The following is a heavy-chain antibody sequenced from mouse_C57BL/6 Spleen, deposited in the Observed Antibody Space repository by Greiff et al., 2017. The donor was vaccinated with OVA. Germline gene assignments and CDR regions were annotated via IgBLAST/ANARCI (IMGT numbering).Heavy chain of an antibody. Sequence: DVKLVESGPGLVKPSQSLSLTCSVTGYSITSGYYWNWIRQFPGNKLEWMGYISYDGSNNYNPSLKNRISITRDTSKNQFFLKLNSVTTEDTATYYCARLGPYLDVWGTGTTVTVSS. J-gene: IGHJ1*03. CDR1: GYSITSGYY. V-gene: IGHV3-6*01. CDR3: ARLGPYLDV. D-gene: IGHD4-1*01. CDR2: ISYDGSN.